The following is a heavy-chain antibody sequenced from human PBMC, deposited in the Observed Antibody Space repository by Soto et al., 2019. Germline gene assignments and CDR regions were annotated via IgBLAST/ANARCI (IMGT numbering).Heavy chain of an antibody. CDR2: VSYDGSKK. V-gene: IGHV3-30*18. CDR3: AKSKEAAGTRAGYYFDY. D-gene: IGHD3-3*01. J-gene: IGHJ4*02. CDR1: GLTFRSYG. Sequence: QVQLVESGGGVVQPGRSLRLSCEVSGLTFRSYGMHWVRQAPGKGLEWVAVVSYDGSKKYYTDPVKGRFTISRDNSKNTLYLQMNSLRTEDTAVYYCAKSKEAAGTRAGYYFDYWGQGSLVTVSS.